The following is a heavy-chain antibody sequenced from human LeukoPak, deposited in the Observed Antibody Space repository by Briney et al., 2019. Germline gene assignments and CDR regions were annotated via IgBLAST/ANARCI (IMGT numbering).Heavy chain of an antibody. D-gene: IGHD5-12*01. J-gene: IGHJ4*02. CDR3: ARVATPRTDFDF. V-gene: IGHV3-72*01. CDR1: GFTFSSYA. Sequence: PGGSLRLSCAASGFTFSSYAMSWVRQAPGKGLEWVGRSRNKANWYSTEYAASVKGRFTVSRDDSKSSLYLQMNSLNNEDTAVYYCARVATPRTDFDFWGQGTLVTVSS. CDR2: SRNKANWYST.